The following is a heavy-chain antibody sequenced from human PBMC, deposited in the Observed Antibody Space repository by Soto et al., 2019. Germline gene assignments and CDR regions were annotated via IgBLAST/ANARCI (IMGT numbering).Heavy chain of an antibody. CDR3: ARDSNVVSGYYSYYFDN. J-gene: IGHJ4*02. D-gene: IGHD5-12*01. CDR1: GFTFGSYA. CDR2: ISSDGRNK. V-gene: IGHV3-30*04. Sequence: GGSLRLSCAASGFTFGSYAMHWVRQAPGKGLEWVAVISSDGRNKYYADSVKGRFTISRDNSWNTLYLQVNSLTAEDTAVYYCARDSNVVSGYYSYYFDNWGQGTLVTVSS.